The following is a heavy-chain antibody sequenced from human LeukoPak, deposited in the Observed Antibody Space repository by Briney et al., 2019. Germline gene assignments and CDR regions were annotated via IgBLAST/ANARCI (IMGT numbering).Heavy chain of an antibody. CDR3: AGEGLSGYAMVNWFDP. Sequence: ASVKVSCKASGYTFTSYYMHWVRQAPGQGLEWMGIINPSGGSTSYAQKFQGRVTMTRDTSTSTVYMELSSLRSEDTAVYYCAGEGLSGYAMVNWFDPWGQGTLVTVSS. V-gene: IGHV1-46*01. J-gene: IGHJ5*02. D-gene: IGHD3-3*01. CDR2: INPSGGST. CDR1: GYTFTSYY.